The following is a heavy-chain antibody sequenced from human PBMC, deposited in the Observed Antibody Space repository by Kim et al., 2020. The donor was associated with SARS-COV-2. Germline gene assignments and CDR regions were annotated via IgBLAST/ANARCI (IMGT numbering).Heavy chain of an antibody. D-gene: IGHD3-16*02. CDR2: INTDTGNP. CDR1: GYTLTMNA. V-gene: IGHV7-4-1*02. Sequence: ASVNVSCKASGYTLTMNAISWVRQAPGQGLEWMGWINTDTGNPTYAQAFTRRFVFSVDTSVTTAYLQISSLEPEDTALYYCTRVIWGTYRYTDYLGQGTL. CDR3: TRVIWGTYRYTDY. J-gene: IGHJ4*02.